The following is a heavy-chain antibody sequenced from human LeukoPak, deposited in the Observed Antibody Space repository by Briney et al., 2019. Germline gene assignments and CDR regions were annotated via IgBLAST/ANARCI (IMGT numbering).Heavy chain of an antibody. Sequence: GGSLRLSCAASGFTFSSYWMHWVRQAPGKGLVWVSRINSDGSSTSYADSVKGRSTISRDNAKNTLYLQMNSLRAEDTAVYYCAREDTSWYYYYYMDVWGKGTTVTISS. CDR2: INSDGSST. D-gene: IGHD2-2*01. CDR3: AREDTSWYYYYYMDV. V-gene: IGHV3-74*01. J-gene: IGHJ6*03. CDR1: GFTFSSYW.